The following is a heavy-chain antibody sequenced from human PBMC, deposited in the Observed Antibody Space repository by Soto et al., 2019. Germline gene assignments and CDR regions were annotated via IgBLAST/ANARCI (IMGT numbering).Heavy chain of an antibody. V-gene: IGHV3-30*18. J-gene: IGHJ4*02. D-gene: IGHD5-12*01. CDR3: AKGKCGYYDYDVGYHFDY. Sequence: QVQLVESGGGVVQPGSSRRPPCAASGLTFITYGMPWVRQAPGKGLEWVAVFSYDESNKYYAGSVKGRFTISRYNSKNALYLQMNSLRAADTGVYYCAKGKCGYYDYDVGYHFDYWGQGTLVSVSS. CDR1: GLTFITYG. CDR2: FSYDESNK.